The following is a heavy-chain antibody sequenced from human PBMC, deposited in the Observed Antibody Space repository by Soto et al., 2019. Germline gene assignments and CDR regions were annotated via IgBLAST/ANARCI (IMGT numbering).Heavy chain of an antibody. CDR1: GGSFSGYY. D-gene: IGHD3-22*01. J-gene: IGHJ6*02. V-gene: IGHV4-34*01. Sequence: QVQLQQWGAGLLKPSETLSLTCAVYGGSFSGYYWSWIRQPPGKGLEWIGEINHSGSTNYNPSLKSRVPISVDTSKNQFSLKLSSVTAADTAVYYCARAPHYYDSSGYYYPHYYYYGMDVWGQGTTVTVSS. CDR3: ARAPHYYDSSGYYYPHYYYYGMDV. CDR2: INHSGST.